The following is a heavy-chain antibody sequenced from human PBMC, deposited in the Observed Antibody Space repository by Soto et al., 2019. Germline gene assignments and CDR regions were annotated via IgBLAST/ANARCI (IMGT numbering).Heavy chain of an antibody. D-gene: IGHD5-12*01. J-gene: IGHJ4*02. CDR1: AYSFTSYW. CDR3: ARGVDGYTWGAY. V-gene: IGHV5-51*01. CDR2: IHPGNSET. Sequence: GESLKISCEGSAYSFTSYWIGWVRQMLGKGLEYMGAIHPGNSETRYSPSFQGQVTFSADKSISTAYLQWSSLKASDNAMYYCARGVDGYTWGAYWGQGTQVTVSS.